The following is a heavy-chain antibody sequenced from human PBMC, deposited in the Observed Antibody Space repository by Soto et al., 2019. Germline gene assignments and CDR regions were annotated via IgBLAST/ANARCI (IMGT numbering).Heavy chain of an antibody. CDR3: ARGLPYSGYDWFDY. CDR2: MNPNSGNT. V-gene: IGHV1-8*01. D-gene: IGHD5-12*01. J-gene: IGHJ4*02. CDR1: GYTFTSYD. Sequence: QVQLVQSGAEVKKPGASVKVSCKASGYTFTSYDINWVRQATGQGLEWMGWMNPNSGNTGYAQKFQGRVTMTRNTSINTAYMELSSLRSEDTAVYYCARGLPYSGYDWFDYWGQGTLVTVSS.